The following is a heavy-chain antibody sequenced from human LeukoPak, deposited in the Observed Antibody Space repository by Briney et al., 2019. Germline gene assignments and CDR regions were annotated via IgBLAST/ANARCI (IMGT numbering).Heavy chain of an antibody. CDR2: ISSSGSTI. CDR3: ARKYDFWSGYYTGFDY. CDR1: GFTFSDYY. D-gene: IGHD3-3*01. J-gene: IGHJ4*02. Sequence: GGSLRLSCAASGFTFSDYYMSWIRQAPGKGPEWVSYISSSGSTIYYADSVKGRFTISRDNAKNSLYLQMNSLRAEDTAVYYCARKYDFWSGYYTGFDYWGQGTLVTVSS. V-gene: IGHV3-11*01.